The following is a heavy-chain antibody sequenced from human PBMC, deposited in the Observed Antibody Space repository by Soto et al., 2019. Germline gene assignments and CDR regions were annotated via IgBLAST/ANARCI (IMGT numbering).Heavy chain of an antibody. CDR2: IHNSGNN. D-gene: IGHD2-21*01. J-gene: IGHJ4*02. Sequence: QVQLQESGPGLVKPSQTLSLTCTVSGGSISGTFYWHWIRQHPGKGLEWIGYIHNSGNNYYNPSLKSRVTMSVDTSKNPFSLNLNSVTAADTAVYYCARDRWGYGIDYWGQGTPVTVSS. CDR3: ARDRWGYGIDY. CDR1: GGSISGTFY. V-gene: IGHV4-31*03.